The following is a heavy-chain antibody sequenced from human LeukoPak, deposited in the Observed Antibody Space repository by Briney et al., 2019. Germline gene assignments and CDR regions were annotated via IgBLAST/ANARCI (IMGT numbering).Heavy chain of an antibody. D-gene: IGHD2-8*01. V-gene: IGHV3-21*01. CDR2: ISSSSSYI. CDR3: ARVGAIYCTNGVCPPFDY. Sequence: GGSLRLSCAASGFTFSSYSMNWARQAPGKGLEWVSSISSSSSYIYYADSVKGRFTISRDNAKNSLCLQMNSLRAEDTAVYYCARVGAIYCTNGVCPPFDYWGQGTLVTVSS. J-gene: IGHJ4*02. CDR1: GFTFSSYS.